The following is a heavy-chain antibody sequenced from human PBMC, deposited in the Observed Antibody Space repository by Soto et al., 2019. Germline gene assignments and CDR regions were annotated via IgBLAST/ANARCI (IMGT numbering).Heavy chain of an antibody. CDR1: GFTFSSYA. J-gene: IGHJ5*02. CDR3: AKDPGGPVSRHWFDP. CDR2: ISGSGGST. V-gene: IGHV3-23*01. Sequence: GGSLRLSCAASGFTFSSYAMSWVRQAPGKGLEWVSAISGSGGSTYYADSVKGRFTISRDNSKNTLYLQMNSLRAEDTAVYYCAKDPGGPVSRHWFDPWGQGTLVTVSS.